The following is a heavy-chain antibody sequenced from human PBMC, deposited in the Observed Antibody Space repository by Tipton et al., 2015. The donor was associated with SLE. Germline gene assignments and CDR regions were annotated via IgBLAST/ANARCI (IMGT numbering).Heavy chain of an antibody. CDR3: ARHPAVAAASRAKSAWGLYGMDV. D-gene: IGHD6-13*01. Sequence: TLSLTCTVSGGSISSYYWSWIRQPPGKGLEWIGSIYYSGSTYYNPSLKSRITISVDTSKNQFSLKLSSVTAADTAVYYCARHPAVAAASRAKSAWGLYGMDVWGQGTTVTVSS. CDR1: GGSISSYY. J-gene: IGHJ6*02. CDR2: IYYSGST. V-gene: IGHV4-59*05.